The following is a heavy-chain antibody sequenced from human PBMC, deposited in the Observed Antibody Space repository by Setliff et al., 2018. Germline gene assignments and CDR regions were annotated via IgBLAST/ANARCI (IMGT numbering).Heavy chain of an antibody. CDR2: ISGSTDNT. V-gene: IGHV1-18*01. D-gene: IGHD1-26*01. CDR1: GGTFSSYG. Sequence: ASVKVSCKASGGTFSSYGISWVRQAPGQGLEWMGWISGSTDNTNYAQKFRGRVTLTKDTSTNTKYMELRSLGSDDTAVYYCARDSHQWDPLYFDSWGQGTLVTVSS. J-gene: IGHJ4*02. CDR3: ARDSHQWDPLYFDS.